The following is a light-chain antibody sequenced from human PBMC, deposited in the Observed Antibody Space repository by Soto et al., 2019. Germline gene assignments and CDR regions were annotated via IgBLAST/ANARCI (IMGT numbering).Light chain of an antibody. CDR2: GAS. Sequence: EIVFTPSPGTLSFSPGERATPSCRASQSVSSRYFAWYQQKPGQAPRLLLYGASSTATGIPDRFSARGSGTDFTLTISRLEPEDFAVSYCQQYGSSPWTFGQGTKVDI. CDR3: QQYGSSPWT. V-gene: IGKV3-20*01. J-gene: IGKJ1*01. CDR1: QSVSSRY.